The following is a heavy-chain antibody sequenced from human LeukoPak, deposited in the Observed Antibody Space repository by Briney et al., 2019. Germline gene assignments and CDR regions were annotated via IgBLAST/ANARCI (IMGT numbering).Heavy chain of an antibody. V-gene: IGHV1-2*02. CDR1: GYTFTGYY. Sequence: GASVKVSCKASGYTFTGYYMHRVRQAPGQGLEWMGWINPNSGGTGYAQKFQGRVTMTRNTSISTAYMELSSLRSEDTAVYYCARTLRYFRMDVWGKGTTVTVSS. J-gene: IGHJ6*04. CDR3: ARTLRYFRMDV. D-gene: IGHD3-9*01. CDR2: INPNSGGT.